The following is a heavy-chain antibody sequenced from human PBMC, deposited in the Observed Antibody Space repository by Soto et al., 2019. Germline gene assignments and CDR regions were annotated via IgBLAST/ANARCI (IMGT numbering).Heavy chain of an antibody. CDR2: ISSSSSTI. V-gene: IGHV3-48*02. CDR3: VRGEYDFWSGYYAFDY. J-gene: IGHJ4*02. CDR1: GFTFSSYS. D-gene: IGHD3-3*01. Sequence: EVQLVESGGGLVQPGGSLRLSCAASGFTFSSYSMNWVRQAPGKGLEWVSYISSSSSTIYYADSVKGRFTISRDNAKNSLYLQMNSLRDEDTAVYYCVRGEYDFWSGYYAFDYWGQGTLVTVSS.